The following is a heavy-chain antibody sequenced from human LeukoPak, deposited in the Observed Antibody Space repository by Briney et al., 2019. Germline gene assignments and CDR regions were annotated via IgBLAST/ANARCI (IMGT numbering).Heavy chain of an antibody. J-gene: IGHJ4*02. CDR2: IKEDGSEK. V-gene: IGHV3-7*01. CDR1: GFTFSSYW. D-gene: IGHD3-16*01. CDR3: GRDAMRGGDYDN. Sequence: GGSLRLPCVGSGFTFSSYWMSWFRQAPGKGLEWVANIKEDGSEKHYVDSVRGRSTISRDNAKNSLYLQMNSLRVEDTSVYYCGRDAMRGGDYDNWGQGTLVTVSS.